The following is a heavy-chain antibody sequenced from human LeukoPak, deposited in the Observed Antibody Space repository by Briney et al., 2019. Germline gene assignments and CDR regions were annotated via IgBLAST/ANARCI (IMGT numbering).Heavy chain of an antibody. D-gene: IGHD3-22*01. Sequence: GGSLRLSCAASGFTVSSNYMSWVRQAPGKGLEWVSSFGTRSTSIYHAGSVKGRFAISRDNAKNSLYLQMNSLRAEDTALYYCAREVSEGFDFWGQGTLVTVSS. CDR1: GFTVSSNY. J-gene: IGHJ4*02. V-gene: IGHV3-21*01. CDR3: AREVSEGFDF. CDR2: FGTRSTSI.